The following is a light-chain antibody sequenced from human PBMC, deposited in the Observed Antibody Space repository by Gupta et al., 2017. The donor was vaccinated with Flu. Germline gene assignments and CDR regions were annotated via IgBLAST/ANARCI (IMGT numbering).Light chain of an antibody. J-gene: IGKJ3*01. CDR1: QSISSY. CDR2: AAS. CDR3: QQSYSTLVT. V-gene: IGKV1-39*01. Sequence: TQSPSSLSASVGDRVTITCRASQSISSYLNWYQQKPGKAPKLLIYAASSLQSGVPSRFSGSGSGTDFTLTISSLQPEDFATYYCQQSYSTLVTFGHGTRVDIK.